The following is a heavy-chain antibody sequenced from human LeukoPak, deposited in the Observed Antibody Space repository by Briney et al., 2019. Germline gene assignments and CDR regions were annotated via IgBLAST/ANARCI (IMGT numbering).Heavy chain of an antibody. J-gene: IGHJ5*02. CDR2: IYYSGST. D-gene: IGHD3-3*01. CDR1: GGSISSYY. Sequence: PSETLSLTCTVSGGSISSYYWSWIRQPPGKGLEWIGYIYYSGSTNYNPSLKSRVTISVDTSKNQFSLKLSSVTAADTAVYYCARHPYYDFWSGSNWFDPWGQGTLVTVSS. CDR3: ARHPYYDFWSGSNWFDP. V-gene: IGHV4-59*08.